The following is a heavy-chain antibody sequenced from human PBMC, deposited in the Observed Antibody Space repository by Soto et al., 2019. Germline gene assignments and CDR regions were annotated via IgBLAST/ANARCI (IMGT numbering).Heavy chain of an antibody. Sequence: QVQLVESGGGVVQPGRSLRLSCAASGFSFSNFGMHWVRQAPGKGLEWVAVIWYDGSNKYYADSVKGRSTISRDNSKNTVYLQMNSLRAEDTAVYSCARASPQPEPYDFDYWGQGTLVTVSS. D-gene: IGHD3-16*01. J-gene: IGHJ4*02. V-gene: IGHV3-33*01. CDR3: ARASPQPEPYDFDY. CDR1: GFSFSNFG. CDR2: IWYDGSNK.